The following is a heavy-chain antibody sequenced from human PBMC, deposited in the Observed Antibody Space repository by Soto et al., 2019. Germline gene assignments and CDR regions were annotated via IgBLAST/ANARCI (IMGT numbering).Heavy chain of an antibody. J-gene: IGHJ4*02. Sequence: LRLSCAASGFTFTRFSMNWVRQAPGKGLEWVSSISSTTNYIYYGDSMKGRFTISRDNAKNSLYLEMNSLRAEDTAVYYCARESEDLTSNFDYWGQGTLVTVSS. V-gene: IGHV3-21*06. CDR1: GFTFTRFS. CDR3: ARESEDLTSNFDY. CDR2: ISSTTNYI.